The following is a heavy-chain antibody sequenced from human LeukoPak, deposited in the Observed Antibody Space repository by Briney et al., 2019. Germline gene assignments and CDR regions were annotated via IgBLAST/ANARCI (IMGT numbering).Heavy chain of an antibody. V-gene: IGHV3-48*01. CDR2: ISSSSSTI. CDR1: GFTFSSYS. CDR3: ARDRSSGHFDY. D-gene: IGHD6-25*01. J-gene: IGHJ4*02. Sequence: PGGSLRLSCAASGFTFSSYSMNWVRQAPGKGLEWVSYISSSSSTIYYADSVKGRFTISRDNAKNSLYLQMNSLRAEDTAVYYCARDRSSGHFDYWGQGTLVTVSS.